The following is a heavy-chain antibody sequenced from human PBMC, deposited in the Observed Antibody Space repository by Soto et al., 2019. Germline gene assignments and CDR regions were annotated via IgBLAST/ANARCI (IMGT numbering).Heavy chain of an antibody. CDR3: AREASGYDF. Sequence: SVKVSCKASGGTFSSFGISWVRQAPGQGLEWMRGIIPVFGRPNYAQRFRGRLTITADESTNTSYMELIDLTSEDTAVYYCAREASGYDFWGQGTQVTVSS. D-gene: IGHD5-12*01. J-gene: IGHJ1*01. CDR2: IIPVFGRP. CDR1: GGTFSSFG. V-gene: IGHV1-69*13.